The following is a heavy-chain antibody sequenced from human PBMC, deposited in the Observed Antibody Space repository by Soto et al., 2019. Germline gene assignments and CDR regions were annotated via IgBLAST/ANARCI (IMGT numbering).Heavy chain of an antibody. CDR3: AQGGEGYNFGAVY. D-gene: IGHD5-12*01. Sequence: SVKVSCKASGGGNLRDYRTTWVRRAPGQGLEWMGGIIPKLGSANYAQKFQGRVTITADESTNSVYMELRSLRSDDTAAYYCAQGGEGYNFGAVYWGQRTPVTVSS. CDR1: GGGNLRDYR. CDR2: IIPKLGSA. V-gene: IGHV1-69*13. J-gene: IGHJ4*02.